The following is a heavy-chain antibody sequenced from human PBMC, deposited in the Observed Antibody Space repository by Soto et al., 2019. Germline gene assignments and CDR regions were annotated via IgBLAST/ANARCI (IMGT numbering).Heavy chain of an antibody. J-gene: IGHJ3*02. D-gene: IGHD2-15*01. CDR3: ARGKYCSGGSCYVAFDI. V-gene: IGHV1-8*01. CDR2: MNPNSGNT. CDR1: GYTFTSYD. Sequence: GASVKVSCKASGYTFTSYDINWVRQATGQGLEWMGWMNPNSGNTGYAQKFQGRVTMTRNTSISTAYMELGSLRSEDTAVYYCARGKYCSGGSCYVAFDIWGQGTMVTVSS.